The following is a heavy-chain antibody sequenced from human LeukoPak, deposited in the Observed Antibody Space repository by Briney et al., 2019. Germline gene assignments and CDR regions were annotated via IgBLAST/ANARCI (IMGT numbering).Heavy chain of an antibody. D-gene: IGHD5-12*01. CDR3: ARGGIVATILSGYYYYYYMDV. J-gene: IGHJ6*03. V-gene: IGHV1-2*02. CDR2: INPKSGGT. Sequence: ASVKVSCKASGNTFTGYYMHWVRQPPGKGLEWMGWINPKSGGTNYAQKFQGRVTMTRDTPISTAYMELSRLRSDDTAVYYCARGGIVATILSGYYYYYYMDVWGKGTTVTVSS. CDR1: GNTFTGYY.